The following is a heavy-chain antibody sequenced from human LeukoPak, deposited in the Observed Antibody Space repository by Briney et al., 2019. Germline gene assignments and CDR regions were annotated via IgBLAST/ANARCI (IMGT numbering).Heavy chain of an antibody. CDR2: ISGDGGST. CDR1: GFTFDDYA. V-gene: IGHV3-43*02. J-gene: IGHJ4*02. D-gene: IGHD3-22*01. Sequence: PGGSLRLSCAASGFTFDDYAMHWVRHAPGKGLEWVSLISGDGGSTYYADSVKGRFTISRDNAKKSLYLQINSLRAEDTAVYFCARSFYDSSGYPNFDYWGQGTLVTVSS. CDR3: ARSFYDSSGYPNFDY.